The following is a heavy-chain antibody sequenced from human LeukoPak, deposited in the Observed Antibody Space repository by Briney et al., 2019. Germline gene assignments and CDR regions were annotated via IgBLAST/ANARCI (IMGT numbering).Heavy chain of an antibody. Sequence: KPGGSLRLSCAASGFTFSSYWMSWVRQAPGKGLEWVSSISSSSSYIYYADSVKGRFTISRDNAKNSLYLQMNSLRAEDTAVYYCARADWDTAMIDYWGQGTLVTVSS. CDR2: ISSSSSYI. CDR1: GFTFSSYW. V-gene: IGHV3-21*01. D-gene: IGHD5-18*01. J-gene: IGHJ4*02. CDR3: ARADWDTAMIDY.